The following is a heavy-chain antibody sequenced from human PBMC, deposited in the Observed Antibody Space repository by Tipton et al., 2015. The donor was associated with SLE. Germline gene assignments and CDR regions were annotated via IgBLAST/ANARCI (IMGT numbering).Heavy chain of an antibody. CDR1: GGSISNYY. J-gene: IGHJ5*02. D-gene: IGHD6-19*01. CDR3: ARLKVSLAGAPYNWFDP. V-gene: IGHV4-4*09. Sequence: LRLSCTVSGGSISNYYWSWIRQPPGKGLEWIGYIYTSGSTNYNPSLKSRVTISVDTSKNQFSLKLNSVTAADTAVYYCARLKVSLAGAPYNWFDPWGQGTLVTVSS. CDR2: IYTSGST.